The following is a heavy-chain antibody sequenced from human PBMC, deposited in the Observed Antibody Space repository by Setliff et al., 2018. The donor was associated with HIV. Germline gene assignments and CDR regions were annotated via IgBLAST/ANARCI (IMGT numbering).Heavy chain of an antibody. CDR3: ARGYVEATVHFDD. J-gene: IGHJ4*02. Sequence: SVKVSCKSSGDSFSNSAIAWVRQAPGQGLEWVGGLVPVFGPANYAQRFRGRVTITTDASTTTVYMDLTSLRSEDTAVYYCARGYVEATVHFDDWGQGTLVTVSS. CDR1: GDSFSNSA. D-gene: IGHD1-26*01. V-gene: IGHV1-69*05. CDR2: LVPVFGPA.